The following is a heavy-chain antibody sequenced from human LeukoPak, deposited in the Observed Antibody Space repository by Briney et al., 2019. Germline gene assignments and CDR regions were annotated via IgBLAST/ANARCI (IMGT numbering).Heavy chain of an antibody. CDR3: AILTGIAAAA. D-gene: IGHD6-13*01. V-gene: IGHV3-74*01. CDR1: GLTFRSYW. Sequence: GGSLRLSCTASGLTFRSYWMHWVRQAPGKGLVWVSRINSDGSTTTYADSVKGRFTISRDNAKNTLYLQMNSLRAEDTAIYYCAILTGIAAAAWGQGTLVTVSS. CDR2: INSDGSTT. J-gene: IGHJ5*02.